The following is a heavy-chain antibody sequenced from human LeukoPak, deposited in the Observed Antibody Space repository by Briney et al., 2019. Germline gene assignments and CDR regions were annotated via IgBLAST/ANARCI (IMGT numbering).Heavy chain of an antibody. V-gene: IGHV1-2*02. CDR3: ARPPHDFWSGVDAFDI. Sequence: VASVKVSCKASAYTFNDYYIHWVRLAPGQGLEWMGWMNPNSGGTNYAQKFQDRVTMTRDTSIRTAYMELSRLRSDDTAMYYCARPPHDFWSGVDAFDIWGQGTMVSVSS. D-gene: IGHD3-3*01. CDR2: MNPNSGGT. CDR1: AYTFNDYY. J-gene: IGHJ3*02.